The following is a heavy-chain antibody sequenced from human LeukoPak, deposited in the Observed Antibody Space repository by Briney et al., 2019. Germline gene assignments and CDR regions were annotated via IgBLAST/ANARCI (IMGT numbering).Heavy chain of an antibody. Sequence: GGSLRLSCAVSGFTVSGDYMSWVRQAPGKGLEWVSVIYADFDNTDYADSVKGRFTISRDNSKNTLYLHMNSLRVEDTATYFCARALNRHIGAFEYWGQGALVTVSS. CDR2: IYADFDNT. CDR3: ARALNRHIGAFEY. D-gene: IGHD4/OR15-4a*01. V-gene: IGHV3-53*01. CDR1: GFTVSGDY. J-gene: IGHJ4*02.